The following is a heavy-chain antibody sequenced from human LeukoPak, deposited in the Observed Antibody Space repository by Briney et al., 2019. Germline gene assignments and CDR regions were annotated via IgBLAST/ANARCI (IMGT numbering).Heavy chain of an antibody. CDR3: ARGSFYYYYYMDV. V-gene: IGHV3-23*01. CDR1: GFTFSNYA. Sequence: PGGSLRLSCAASGFTFSNYAMSWVRQAPGKGLEWVSAISGSGGSTYYADSVKGRFTISRDNAKNSLYLQMNSLRAEDTAVYYCARGSFYYYYYMDVWGKGTTVTISS. CDR2: ISGSGGST. J-gene: IGHJ6*03.